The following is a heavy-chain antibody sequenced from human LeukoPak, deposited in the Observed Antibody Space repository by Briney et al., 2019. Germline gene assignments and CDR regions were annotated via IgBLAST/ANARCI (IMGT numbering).Heavy chain of an antibody. D-gene: IGHD3-10*01. V-gene: IGHV3-53*01. Sequence: GGSLRLSCAASGFTVSSNYMSWVRQAPGKGLEWVSVIYSGGSTYYADSVKGRFTISRDNSKNTLYLQMNSLRAEDTAVYYCARDGITMVRGVITTTYFDYWGQRTLVTVSS. CDR3: ARDGITMVRGVITTTYFDY. CDR1: GFTVSSNY. CDR2: IYSGGST. J-gene: IGHJ4*02.